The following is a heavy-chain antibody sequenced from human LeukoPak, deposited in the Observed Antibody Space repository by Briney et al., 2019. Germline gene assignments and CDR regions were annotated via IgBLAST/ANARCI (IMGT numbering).Heavy chain of an antibody. D-gene: IGHD1-7*01. CDR3: ASERYNWNYAFDY. Sequence: GGSLRLSCAASGFTFSSTSMNWVRQAPGKGLGWVSSIRSGSTYTYYADPVKGRFTVSRDNAKNSLYLQMNSLRAEDTAVYYCASERYNWNYAFDYWGQGILVTVSS. V-gene: IGHV3-21*01. J-gene: IGHJ4*02. CDR2: IRSGSTYT. CDR1: GFTFSSTS.